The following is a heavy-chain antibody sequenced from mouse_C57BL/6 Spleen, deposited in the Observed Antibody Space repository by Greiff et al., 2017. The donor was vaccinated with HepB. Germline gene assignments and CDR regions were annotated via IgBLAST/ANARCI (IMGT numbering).Heavy chain of an antibody. CDR2: IDPENGDT. CDR3: TTTTVVAYYAMDY. V-gene: IGHV14-4*01. J-gene: IGHJ4*01. D-gene: IGHD1-1*01. Sequence: EVQLKESGAELVRPGASVKLSCTASGFNIKDDYMHWVKQRPEQGLEWIGWIDPENGDTEYASKFQGKATITADTSSNTAYLQLSSLTSEDTAVYYCTTTTVVAYYAMDYWGQGTSVTVSS. CDR1: GFNIKDDY.